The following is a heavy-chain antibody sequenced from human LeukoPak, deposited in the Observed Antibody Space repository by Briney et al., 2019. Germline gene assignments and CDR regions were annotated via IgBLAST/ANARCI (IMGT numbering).Heavy chain of an antibody. Sequence: ASVKVSCKASGGTFSSYAISWVRQAPGQGLEWMGRIIPILGIANYAQKFQGRVTITADKSTSTAYMELSSLRSEDTAVYYCARGYYDILTGLDAFDIWGQGTMVTVSS. CDR3: ARGYYDILTGLDAFDI. D-gene: IGHD3-9*01. J-gene: IGHJ3*02. CDR1: GGTFSSYA. CDR2: IIPILGIA. V-gene: IGHV1-69*04.